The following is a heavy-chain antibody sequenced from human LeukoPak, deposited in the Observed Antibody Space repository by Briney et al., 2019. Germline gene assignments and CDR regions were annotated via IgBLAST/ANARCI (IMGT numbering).Heavy chain of an antibody. Sequence: GRSLRLSCAASRFTFSACGMHWVRQAPGKGLEWVAAISFDGSHKYYADSVKGRFTISRDNSMNTLYLQMNSLRAEDTAVYYCAKFPHWGQGTLVTVSS. CDR1: RFTFSACG. V-gene: IGHV3-30*18. J-gene: IGHJ4*02. CDR2: ISFDGSHK. CDR3: AKFPH.